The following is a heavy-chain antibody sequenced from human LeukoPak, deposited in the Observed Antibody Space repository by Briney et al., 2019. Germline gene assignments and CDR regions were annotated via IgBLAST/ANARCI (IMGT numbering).Heavy chain of an antibody. J-gene: IGHJ4*02. CDR3: ARVGGYIAHFDY. CDR1: GFTFSSYW. D-gene: IGHD5-18*01. Sequence: QSGGSLRLSCVASGFTFSSYWMTWVRQAPGKGLEWVANMRQDGNEKYYVDSVRGRFTISRDNAKNSLYLQMNSLRAEDTAVYYCARVGGYIAHFDYWGQGTLVTVSS. CDR2: MRQDGNEK. V-gene: IGHV3-7*01.